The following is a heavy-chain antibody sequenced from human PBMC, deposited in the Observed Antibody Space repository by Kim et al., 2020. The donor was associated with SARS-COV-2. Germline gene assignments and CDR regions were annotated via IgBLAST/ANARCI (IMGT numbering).Heavy chain of an antibody. J-gene: IGHJ4*02. CDR2: IKQDGSDK. Sequence: GGSLRLSCAASGLIFSSYWMSWVRQAPGKELEWVANIKQDGSDKYYVDSVKGRFTISRDNAKNSLYLQMNSLRAEDTAVYYCARGAYSSGWYPDHFDYWGQGTLVTVSS. CDR3: ARGAYSSGWYPDHFDY. D-gene: IGHD6-19*01. V-gene: IGHV3-7*03. CDR1: GLIFSSYW.